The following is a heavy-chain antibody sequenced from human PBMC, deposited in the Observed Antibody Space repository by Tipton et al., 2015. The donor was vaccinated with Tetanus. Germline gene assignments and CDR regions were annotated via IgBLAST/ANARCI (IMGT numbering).Heavy chain of an antibody. J-gene: IGHJ4*02. D-gene: IGHD3-10*01. Sequence: TLSLTCAVYGGSFSGYYWSWIRQPPGKGLEWIGEINHSGSTNYNPSLKSRVTISVDTSKNQFSLKLSSVTAADTAVYYCARVGPYYYFDYWGQGTLVTVSS. CDR3: ARVGPYYYFDY. CDR1: GGSFSGYY. CDR2: INHSGST. V-gene: IGHV4-34*01.